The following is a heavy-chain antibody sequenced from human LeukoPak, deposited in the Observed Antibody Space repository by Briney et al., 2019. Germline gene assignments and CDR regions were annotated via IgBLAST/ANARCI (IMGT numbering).Heavy chain of an antibody. J-gene: IGHJ5*02. D-gene: IGHD4-17*01. V-gene: IGHV4-59*12. Sequence: SETLSLTCTVSGGSISSYYWSWIRQPPGKGLEWIGYIYYSGSTNYNPSLKSRVTISVDTSKNQFSLKLSSVTAADTAVYYCAREVQNYGDYVWFDPWGQGTLVTVSS. CDR3: AREVQNYGDYVWFDP. CDR2: IYYSGST. CDR1: GGSISSYY.